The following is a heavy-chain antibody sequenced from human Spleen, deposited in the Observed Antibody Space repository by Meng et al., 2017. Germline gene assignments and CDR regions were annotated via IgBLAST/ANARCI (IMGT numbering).Heavy chain of an antibody. CDR2: IYQSGST. J-gene: IGHJ4*02. CDR3: ARNGAYCLDS. CDR1: GGSISSRNW. Sequence: VQLKRSGPGLVKPSGTLSLTCVVSGGSISSRNWWSWVCQPPGKGLQWIGEIYQSGSTSSYNPSLRSRVTMSLDTSRNQISLMLTSVTAADTAVYYCARNGAYCLDSWGQGTLVTVSS. D-gene: IGHD2-21*01. V-gene: IGHV4-4*02.